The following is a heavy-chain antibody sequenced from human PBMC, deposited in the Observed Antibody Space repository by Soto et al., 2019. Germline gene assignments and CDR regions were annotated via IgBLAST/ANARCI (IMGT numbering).Heavy chain of an antibody. CDR2: ISRYGDFT. J-gene: IGHJ4*02. Sequence: EVQLLESGGDLIQPGGSLRLSCAASGFTFNIYAMTWVRQAPGKGLEWVSAISRYGDFTYYADSVEGRFTFSRDNSKHKLYLQMNSLRAEDTAVYYCAKDRYLDHDSRGYLFDNWGQGTLVTVSS. V-gene: IGHV3-23*01. CDR1: GFTFNIYA. CDR3: AKDRYLDHDSRGYLFDN. D-gene: IGHD3-22*01.